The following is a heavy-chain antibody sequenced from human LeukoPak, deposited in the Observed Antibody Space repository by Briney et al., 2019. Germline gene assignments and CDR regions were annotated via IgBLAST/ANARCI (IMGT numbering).Heavy chain of an antibody. V-gene: IGHV3-74*01. J-gene: IGHJ4*02. Sequence: PPGGSLRLSCAASGFTFSSYWMHWVRQAPGKGLVWVSRINSDGSSTSNADSVKGRFTISRDNAKSTLYLQMNSLRAEDTAVYYCARARQQLVPGYWGQGTLVTVSS. D-gene: IGHD6-13*01. CDR2: INSDGSST. CDR1: GFTFSSYW. CDR3: ARARQQLVPGY.